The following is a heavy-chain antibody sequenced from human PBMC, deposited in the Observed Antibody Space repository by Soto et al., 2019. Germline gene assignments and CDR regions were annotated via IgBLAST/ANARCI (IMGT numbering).Heavy chain of an antibody. CDR2: IYYSGST. V-gene: IGHV4-59*08. Sequence: SETLSLTCTVSGGSISSYYLSWIRQPPGKGLEWIGYIYYSGSTNYNPSLKSRVTISIDTSKNQFSLKLSSVTAADTAVYYCARISRYYDILTGVLVCMDVWGQGTTVTVSS. CDR3: ARISRYYDILTGVLVCMDV. J-gene: IGHJ6*02. CDR1: GGSISSYY. D-gene: IGHD3-9*01.